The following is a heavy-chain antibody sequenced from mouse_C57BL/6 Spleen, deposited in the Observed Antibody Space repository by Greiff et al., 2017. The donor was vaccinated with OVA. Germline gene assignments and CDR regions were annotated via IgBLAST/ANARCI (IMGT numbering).Heavy chain of an antibody. CDR1: GYTFTSYW. J-gene: IGHJ1*03. D-gene: IGHD1-1*01. CDR3: ARETTVVDWYFDV. V-gene: IGHV1-53*01. CDR2: INPSNGGT. Sequence: QVQLQRPGTELVKPGASVKLSCKASGYTFTSYWMHWVQQRPGQGLEWIGNINPSNGGTNYNEKFKSKATLTVDKSSSTAYMQLSSLTSEDSAVYYCARETTVVDWYFDVWGTGTTVTVSS.